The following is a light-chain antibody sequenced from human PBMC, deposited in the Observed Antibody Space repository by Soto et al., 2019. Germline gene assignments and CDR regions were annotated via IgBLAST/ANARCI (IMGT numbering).Light chain of an antibody. CDR2: GAS. J-gene: IGKJ1*01. V-gene: IGKV3-15*01. CDR3: QQYNDWPPKRT. CDR1: QSITTN. Sequence: EVVMTQSPVTLSVSPGERATLSCRASQSITTNLAWYQQKTGQAPSLLIYGASTRATGVPARFSGSGSGTQFALTISSLQSEDFALYYCQQYNDWPPKRTFGQGTRVDFK.